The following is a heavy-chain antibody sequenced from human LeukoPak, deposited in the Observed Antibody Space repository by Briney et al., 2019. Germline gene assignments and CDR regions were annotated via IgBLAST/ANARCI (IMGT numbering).Heavy chain of an antibody. CDR2: ISSSSSYI. Sequence: GGSLRLSCAASGFTFSSYVMHWVRQAPGKGLEWVSSISSSSSYIYYADSVKGRFTISRDNAKNSLYLQMNSLRAEDTAVYHCARGYSNYGYTFDMWGQGTMVTVSS. CDR1: GFTFSSYV. CDR3: ARGYSNYGYTFDM. V-gene: IGHV3-21*01. D-gene: IGHD4-11*01. J-gene: IGHJ3*02.